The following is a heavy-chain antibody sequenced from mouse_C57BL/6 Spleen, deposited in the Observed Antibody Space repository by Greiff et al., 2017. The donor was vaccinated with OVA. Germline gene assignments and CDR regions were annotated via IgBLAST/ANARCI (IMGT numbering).Heavy chain of an antibody. Sequence: EVKLQQSGPELVKPGASVKISCKASGYTFTDYYMNWVKQSHGKSLEWIGDINPNNGGTSYNQKFKGKATLTVDKSSSTAYMELRSLTSEDSAVYYCARSIYYDYDDAWYFDVWGTGTTVTVSS. CDR1: GYTFTDYY. CDR2: INPNNGGT. CDR3: ARSIYYDYDDAWYFDV. D-gene: IGHD2-4*01. V-gene: IGHV1-26*01. J-gene: IGHJ1*03.